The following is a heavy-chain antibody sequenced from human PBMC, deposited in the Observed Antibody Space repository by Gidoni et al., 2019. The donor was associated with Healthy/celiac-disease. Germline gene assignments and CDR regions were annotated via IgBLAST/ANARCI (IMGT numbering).Heavy chain of an antibody. V-gene: IGHV4-61*02. Sequence: QVQLQESGPGLVTPSPTLSLTCTVSGGSISSGSYYWRGIRQPAGKGLEWIGRIYTSGSTNYNTALQSRVTISVETSKNQFSLKLSSVTAAETAVYYCASFDYGGNLNWFDPWGQGTLVTVSS. CDR1: GGSISSGSYY. CDR3: ASFDYGGNLNWFDP. J-gene: IGHJ5*02. CDR2: IYTSGST. D-gene: IGHD4-17*01.